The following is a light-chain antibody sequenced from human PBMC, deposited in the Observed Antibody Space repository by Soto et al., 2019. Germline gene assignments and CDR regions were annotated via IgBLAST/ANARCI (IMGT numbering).Light chain of an antibody. J-gene: IGKJ1*01. Sequence: DIQMTQSPSTLSASVGDRVTITCRASQSISSWLAWYQQKPGKAPKLLIYDASSLESGVPSRFSGSGSRTEFTLTISSLQPDDFATYYCQQYNSYPWKFGQGTKVEIK. V-gene: IGKV1-5*01. CDR1: QSISSW. CDR2: DAS. CDR3: QQYNSYPWK.